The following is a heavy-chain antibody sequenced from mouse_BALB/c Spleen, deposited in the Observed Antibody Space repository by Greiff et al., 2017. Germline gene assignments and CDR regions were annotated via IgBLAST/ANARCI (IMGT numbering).Heavy chain of an antibody. D-gene: IGHD1-2*01. Sequence: EVQLQQSGAELVRSGASVKLSCTASGFNIKDYYMHWVKQRPEQGLEWIGWIDPENGDTEYAPKFQGKATMTADTSSNTAYLQLSSLTSEDTAVYYCNAPLIRLRGYWGQGTTLTVSS. V-gene: IGHV14-4*02. J-gene: IGHJ2*01. CDR2: IDPENGDT. CDR1: GFNIKDYY. CDR3: NAPLIRLRGY.